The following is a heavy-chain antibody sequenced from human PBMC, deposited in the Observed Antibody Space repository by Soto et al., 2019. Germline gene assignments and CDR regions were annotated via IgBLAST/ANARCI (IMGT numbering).Heavy chain of an antibody. V-gene: IGHV4-61*01. CDR1: GGSVSSGSYY. Sequence: SETLSLTCTVSGGSVSSGSYYWSWIRQPPGKGLEWIGYIYYSGSTNYNPSLKSRVTISVDTSKNQFPLKLSSVTAADTAVYYCARGTLLGYCSGGSCPYGMDVWGQPTTVTVSS. J-gene: IGHJ6*02. CDR2: IYYSGST. CDR3: ARGTLLGYCSGGSCPYGMDV. D-gene: IGHD2-15*01.